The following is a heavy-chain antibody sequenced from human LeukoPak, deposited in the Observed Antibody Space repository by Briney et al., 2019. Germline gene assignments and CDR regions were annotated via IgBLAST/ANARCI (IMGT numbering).Heavy chain of an antibody. CDR3: ASGDGYNADFDY. Sequence: SVKVSCKASGGTFSSYAISWVRQAPGQGLEWMGGIIPILGTANYAQKFQGRVTITADKSTSTAYMELSSLRSEDTAVYYCASGDGYNADFDYWGQGTLVTVSS. V-gene: IGHV1-69*10. CDR2: IIPILGTA. J-gene: IGHJ4*02. CDR1: GGTFSSYA. D-gene: IGHD5-24*01.